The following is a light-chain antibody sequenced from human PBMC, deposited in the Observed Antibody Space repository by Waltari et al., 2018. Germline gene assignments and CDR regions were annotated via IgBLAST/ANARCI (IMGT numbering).Light chain of an antibody. J-gene: IGKJ4*01. CDR2: ASS. Sequence: AIRMTQFPSSISASTGDTVTITCRASQGIYPYLAWYQQKPGKAPKLLISASSTWLDGVPSRFSGSGSGADCTLTINSLESEDSATYYCQHYHNYPITYGGGTRVEI. CDR1: QGIYPY. V-gene: IGKV1-8*01. CDR3: QHYHNYPIT.